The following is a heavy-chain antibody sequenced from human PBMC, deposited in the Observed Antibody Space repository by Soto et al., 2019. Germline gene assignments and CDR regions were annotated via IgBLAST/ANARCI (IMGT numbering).Heavy chain of an antibody. CDR3: ARGYYDFWSGYDNWFDP. V-gene: IGHV4-4*02. CDR1: GGSISSGNW. CDR2: IYHSGST. Sequence: PSETLSLTCAVSGGSISSGNWWGWVRQPPGKGLEWIWEIYHSGSTNYNPSLKSRDTISVDKSKNQFSLKLSSLTAADTAVYYCARGYYDFWSGYDNWFDPWGQGTLVTVSS. D-gene: IGHD3-3*01. J-gene: IGHJ5*02.